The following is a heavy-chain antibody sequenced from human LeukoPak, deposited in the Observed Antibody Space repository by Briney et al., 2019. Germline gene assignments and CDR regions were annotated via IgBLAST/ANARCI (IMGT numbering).Heavy chain of an antibody. CDR2: ISAYNGNT. Sequence: ASVKVSCKASGYTFTSYGISWVRQAPGQGLEWMGWISAYNGNTNYAQKLQGRVTMTTDTSTSTAYMELRILRSDDTAVYYCARAVVVPAADQVNWFDPWGQGTLVTVSS. D-gene: IGHD2-2*01. CDR3: ARAVVVPAADQVNWFDP. J-gene: IGHJ5*02. CDR1: GYTFTSYG. V-gene: IGHV1-18*04.